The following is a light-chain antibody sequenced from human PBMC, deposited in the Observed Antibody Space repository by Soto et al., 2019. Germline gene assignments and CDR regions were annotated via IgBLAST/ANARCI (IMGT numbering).Light chain of an antibody. CDR2: WAS. V-gene: IGKV4-1*01. CDR3: QQYYSAFPFT. CDR1: QSVLSTSNNKNY. Sequence: DIVMTQSPDSLAVSLGERATINCKSSQSVLSTSNNKNYLAWYQQKPGQRPKLLIYWASIRESGVPDRFSGSGSGTDFTLTSSSLQAEDSAINSCQQYYSAFPFTFGPGTKVDVK. J-gene: IGKJ3*01.